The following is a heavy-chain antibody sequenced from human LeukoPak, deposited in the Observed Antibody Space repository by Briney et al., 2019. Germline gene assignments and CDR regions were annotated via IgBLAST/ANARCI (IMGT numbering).Heavy chain of an antibody. D-gene: IGHD2/OR15-2a*01. Sequence: GESLKISCAASGFPFSSYVMHWLRQAPGKGLEWVAVIWFDGGKIYYADSVKGRFTISRDNSKNTLYQQMNSLRAEDTAVYHCARDFTNIRGGGYFDNWGQGTLVTVSS. V-gene: IGHV3-33*01. CDR1: GFPFSSYV. CDR3: ARDFTNIRGGGYFDN. CDR2: IWFDGGKI. J-gene: IGHJ4*02.